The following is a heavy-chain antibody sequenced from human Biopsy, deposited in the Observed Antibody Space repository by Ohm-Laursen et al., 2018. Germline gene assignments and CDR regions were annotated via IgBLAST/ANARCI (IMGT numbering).Heavy chain of an antibody. V-gene: IGHV1-24*01. CDR1: GARFTEFS. CDR2: FDPEEGQR. D-gene: IGHD2-21*02. Sequence: ASVTASCNVSGARFTEFSIHWVRQAPGKGLEWMGGFDPEEGQRTYAQKFQGRLTMTEDTSADTAYMELRGLRSEDAAVYYCAADSENCGGDCYIYGGQGTQVTVSS. CDR3: AADSENCGGDCYIY. J-gene: IGHJ4*02.